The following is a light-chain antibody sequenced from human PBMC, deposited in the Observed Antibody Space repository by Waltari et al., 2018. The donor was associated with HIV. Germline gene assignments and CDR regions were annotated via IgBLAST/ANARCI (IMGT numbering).Light chain of an antibody. J-gene: IGLJ1*01. CDR1: SSDVGGYNY. Sequence: QSALTHPPSASGSPGQSVTISCTGTSSDVGGYNYASWYKQHPGKAPKLMIYEVSKRPSGVPDRFSGSKSGNTASLTVSGLQAEDEADYYCSSYAGSTGVFGTGTKVTVL. CDR3: SSYAGSTGV. V-gene: IGLV2-8*01. CDR2: EVS.